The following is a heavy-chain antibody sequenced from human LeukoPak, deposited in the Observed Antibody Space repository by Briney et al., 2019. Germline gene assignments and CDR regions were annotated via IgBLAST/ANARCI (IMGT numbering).Heavy chain of an antibody. V-gene: IGHV4-59*01. J-gene: IGHJ3*02. CDR1: GGSISSYY. CDR2: IYYSGST. CDR3: ARSDAFDI. Sequence: PSETLSLNCTVSGGSISSYYWSWIRQPAGKGLEWIGYIYYSGSTNYNPSLKSRVTISVDMSKNQFSLKLSSVTAADTAVYYCARSDAFDIWGQGTMVTVSS.